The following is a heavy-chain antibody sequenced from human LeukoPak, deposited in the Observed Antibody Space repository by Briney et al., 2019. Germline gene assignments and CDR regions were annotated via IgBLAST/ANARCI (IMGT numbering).Heavy chain of an antibody. CDR2: INHSGST. Sequence: SETLSLTCAVYGGSFSGYYWSWIRQPPGKGLEWIGEINHSGSTNYNPSLKSRVTISVDTSKNQFSLKLSSVTAADTAVYYCARGLTSSPYFDYWGQGTLVTVSS. D-gene: IGHD4/OR15-4a*01. CDR1: GGSFSGYY. V-gene: IGHV4-34*01. CDR3: ARGLTSSPYFDY. J-gene: IGHJ4*02.